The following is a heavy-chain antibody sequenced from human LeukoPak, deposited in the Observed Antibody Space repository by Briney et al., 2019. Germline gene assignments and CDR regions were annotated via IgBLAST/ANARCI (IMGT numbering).Heavy chain of an antibody. CDR1: GGSISSGSYY. Sequence: SETLSLTCTVSGGSISSGSYYWSWIRQPAGKGLEWIGRIYTSGSTNYNPSLKSRVTISVDTSKNQFSLKLSSVTAADTAVYYCARDLRGDGAFDIWGQGTMVTVSS. CDR3: ARDLRGDGAFDI. D-gene: IGHD3-10*01. J-gene: IGHJ3*02. V-gene: IGHV4-61*02. CDR2: IYTSGST.